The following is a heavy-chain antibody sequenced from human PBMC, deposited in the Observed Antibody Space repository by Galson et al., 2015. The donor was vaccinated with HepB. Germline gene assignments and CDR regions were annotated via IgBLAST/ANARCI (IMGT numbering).Heavy chain of an antibody. CDR3: ARSTWVRGVVMPPDY. Sequence: SETLSLTCAFSGGSISSYYWSWIRQPPGKGLEYIGYIYYSGTCNSNPSLQSRVTISVDTSRNQFSLKLTSVTAADTAVYYCARSTWVRGVVMPPDYWGQGTLVTVSS. CDR1: GGSISSYY. V-gene: IGHV4-59*08. CDR2: IYYSGTC. J-gene: IGHJ4*02. D-gene: IGHD3-10*01.